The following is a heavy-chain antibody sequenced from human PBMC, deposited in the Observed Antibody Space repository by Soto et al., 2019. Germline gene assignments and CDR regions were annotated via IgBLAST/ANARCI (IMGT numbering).Heavy chain of an antibody. CDR2: IYPSDSDT. J-gene: IGHJ6*02. CDR1: GYSFTSYW. D-gene: IGHD6-6*01. V-gene: IGHV5-51*01. Sequence: PGESLKISCKGSGYSFTSYWIGWVRQMPGKGLEWMGIIYPSDSDTRHSPSFQGQVTISADKSISTAYLQWSSLKASDTAMYYCARHGIAARLYYYYYGMDVWGQGTTVTVSS. CDR3: ARHGIAARLYYYYYGMDV.